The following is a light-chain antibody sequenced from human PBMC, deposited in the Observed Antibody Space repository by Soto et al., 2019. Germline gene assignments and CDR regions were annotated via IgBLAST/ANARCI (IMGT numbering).Light chain of an antibody. CDR3: QQRNNWPPLIP. CDR2: GAS. Sequence: EILMTQSPATLSVSPGERATLSCRSSQSVNSNLAWYQQKPGQAPRLLIYGASTRATGIPARFSGSGSGTDFTLTISSLEPEDFAVYYCQQRNNWPPLIPFGRGTRLDIK. CDR1: QSVNSN. J-gene: IGKJ5*01. V-gene: IGKV3-15*01.